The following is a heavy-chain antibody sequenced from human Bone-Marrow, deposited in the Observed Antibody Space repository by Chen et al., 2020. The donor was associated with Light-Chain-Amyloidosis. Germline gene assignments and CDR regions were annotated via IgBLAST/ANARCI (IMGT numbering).Heavy chain of an antibody. D-gene: IGHD2-21*01. V-gene: IGHV1-24*01. CDR1: GYTLTEVA. Sequence: QLVQAGAEVTKPGASVKVSCKVSGYTLTEVAMHWVRQTHGKGLEWMGGFDPEDGKTIYERKFQGRVTMTEDTSTDTAFMELSSLRSEDTAVYFCTTGDAIQSYHYGLDVWGQGTTVIVSS. J-gene: IGHJ6*02. CDR3: TTGDAIQSYHYGLDV. CDR2: FDPEDGKT.